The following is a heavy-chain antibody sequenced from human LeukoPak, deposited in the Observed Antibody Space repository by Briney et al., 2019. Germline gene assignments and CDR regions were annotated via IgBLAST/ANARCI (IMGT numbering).Heavy chain of an antibody. CDR2: MKKDGSEK. D-gene: IGHD5-24*01. Sequence: GGSLRLSCAASGFTFNSYWMSWVRQAPGKGLEWVANMKKDGSEKYYVDSVKGRFTISRDNAKNSLYLQMNSLRAEDTAVYYCARDLIWRWLLLDYWGQGTLVTVSS. CDR3: ARDLIWRWLLLDY. V-gene: IGHV3-7*01. J-gene: IGHJ4*02. CDR1: GFTFNSYW.